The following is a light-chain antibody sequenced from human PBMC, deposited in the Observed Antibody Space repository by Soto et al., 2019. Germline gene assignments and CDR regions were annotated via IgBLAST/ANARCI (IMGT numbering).Light chain of an antibody. Sequence: QSVLTQPPSASGTPGQRVTISCSGSSSNIGANPINWYQQLPGTAPTLLIYNNDQRPSGVPDRFSAAKSGTTASLPISGLQSEDEADYYCEAWDVGLYGAVLGGGTKVTVL. CDR3: EAWDVGLYGAV. V-gene: IGLV1-44*01. CDR2: NND. J-gene: IGLJ3*02. CDR1: SSNIGANP.